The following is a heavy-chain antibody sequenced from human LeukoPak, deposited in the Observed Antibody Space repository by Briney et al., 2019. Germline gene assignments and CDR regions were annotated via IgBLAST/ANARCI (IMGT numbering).Heavy chain of an antibody. CDR2: LNPTTGNA. CDR3: ARRKFLGLFDP. V-gene: IGHV1-8*03. J-gene: IGHJ5*02. D-gene: IGHD7-27*01. CDR1: GYTFTTYD. Sequence: GASVKVSCKASGYTFTTYDIAWVRQAPGQGLEWMGGLNPTTGNAVYAQKFQGRVTISRNTSINTVYMELSSLRSDDTAIYYCARRKFLGLFDPWGQGTLVTVSS.